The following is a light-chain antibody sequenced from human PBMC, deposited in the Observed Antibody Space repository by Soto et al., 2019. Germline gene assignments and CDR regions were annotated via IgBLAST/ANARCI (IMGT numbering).Light chain of an antibody. CDR2: GAS. V-gene: IGKV3-15*01. Sequence: EIVMTQSPATLSVSPGERVTLSCRASQSLSSNLAWYQQKPGQAPRLLIYGASTRATDIPARFSGSGSGTEFTLTISSLQSEDFAVYFCQQYNNWPLAFGQWTRLEI. J-gene: IGKJ5*01. CDR3: QQYNNWPLA. CDR1: QSLSSN.